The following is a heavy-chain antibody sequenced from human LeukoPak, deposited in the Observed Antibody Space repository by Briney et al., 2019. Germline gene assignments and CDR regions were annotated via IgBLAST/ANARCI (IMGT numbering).Heavy chain of an antibody. V-gene: IGHV3-23*01. CDR3: AKTRPDGYNYFDY. D-gene: IGHD5-24*01. CDR2: ISGSGGST. CDR1: GFTFSSYG. Sequence: QPGGTLRLSCAASGFTFSSYGMSWVRQAPGKGLEWVSAISGSGGSTYYADSVKGRFTISRDNSKNTLYLQMNSLRAEDTAVYYCAKTRPDGYNYFDYWGQGTLVTVSS. J-gene: IGHJ4*02.